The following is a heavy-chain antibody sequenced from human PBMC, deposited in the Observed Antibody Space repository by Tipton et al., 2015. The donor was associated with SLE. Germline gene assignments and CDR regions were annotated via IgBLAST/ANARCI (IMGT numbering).Heavy chain of an antibody. CDR3: ARRRQWPEECDY. V-gene: IGHV3-48*03. J-gene: IGHJ4*02. CDR2: ISGPAQTR. Sequence: SLRLSCAASGFTFGNFDMTWVRQAPGKGLEWVAGISGPAQTRSYAVSVKGRVTISRDNAKNTLYLQMNSLRAEDTAVYYCARRRQWPEECDYWGQGTLVTVSS. CDR1: GFTFGNFD. D-gene: IGHD6-19*01.